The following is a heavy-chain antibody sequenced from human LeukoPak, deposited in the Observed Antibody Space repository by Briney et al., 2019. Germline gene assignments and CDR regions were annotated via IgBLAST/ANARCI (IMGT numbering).Heavy chain of an antibody. CDR1: GGCFSGYY. Sequence: SQTLCLTCAVYGGCFSGYYWSSICQRPRKGLGRIGEINHSGSTSYNPSLKSRVTISVDTSKNQFSLKLSSVTAADTAVYYCASLTTRKYYYDSSGYSNFDYWGQGTLVTVSS. V-gene: IGHV4-34*01. J-gene: IGHJ4*02. CDR3: ASLTTRKYYYDSSGYSNFDY. CDR2: INHSGST. D-gene: IGHD3-22*01.